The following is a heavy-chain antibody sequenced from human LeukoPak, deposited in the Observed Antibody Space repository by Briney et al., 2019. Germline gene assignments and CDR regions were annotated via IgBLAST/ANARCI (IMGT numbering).Heavy chain of an antibody. J-gene: IGHJ3*02. Sequence: ASVTVSCKASGYTFTGYFVHWVRQAPGQGLEWMGWINPNNGGTDYVQKFPGRATMTRNTSISTAYMELSRLRSDDTAVYYCAARNLSAFDIWGRGTMVTVSS. CDR1: GYTFTGYF. CDR3: AARNLSAFDI. V-gene: IGHV1-2*02. D-gene: IGHD1-14*01. CDR2: INPNNGGT.